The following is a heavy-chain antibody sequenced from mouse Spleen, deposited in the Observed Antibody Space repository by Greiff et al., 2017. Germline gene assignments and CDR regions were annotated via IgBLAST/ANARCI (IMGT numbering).Heavy chain of an antibody. D-gene: IGHD2-4*01. CDR3: ARGDDYERGAMDY. CDR1: GYTFTSYW. CDR2: IDPSDSET. J-gene: IGHJ4*01. Sequence: QVQLQQPGAELVRPGSSVKLSCKASGYTFTSYWMHWVKQRPIQGLEWIGNIDPSDSETHYNQKFKDKATLTVDKSSSTAYMQLSSLTSEDSAVYYCARGDDYERGAMDYWGQGTSVTVSS. V-gene: IGHV1-52*01.